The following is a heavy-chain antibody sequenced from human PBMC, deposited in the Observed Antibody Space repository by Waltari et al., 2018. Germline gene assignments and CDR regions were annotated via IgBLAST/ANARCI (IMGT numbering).Heavy chain of an antibody. CDR2: IIPSCGTA. Sequence: QVQLVQSGAEVKKPGSSVKVSCKASGGTFSSYAISWVRQAPGHGLEWMGGIIPSCGTANYAQKFQGRVTITTDEATSTAYMELSSLRSEDTAVYDCARGHNYAEDYFDYWGQGTLVTVSS. D-gene: IGHD4-4*01. J-gene: IGHJ4*02. CDR3: ARGHNYAEDYFDY. CDR1: GGTFSSYA. V-gene: IGHV1-69*05.